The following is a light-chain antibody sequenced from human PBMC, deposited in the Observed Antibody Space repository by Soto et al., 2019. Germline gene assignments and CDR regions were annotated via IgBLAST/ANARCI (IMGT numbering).Light chain of an antibody. Sequence: EIVLTQSPGTLSLSPGEGATLSGRASQSVRTKLARYQQKARQAPRLLIYGASTRAPGSPDRFSGSGSGTEFTLTLSRLRPDDFATYYCQQYNIVSTFGPGTRLEIK. CDR3: QQYNIVST. CDR2: GAS. CDR1: QSVRTK. J-gene: IGKJ5*01. V-gene: IGKV3-15*01.